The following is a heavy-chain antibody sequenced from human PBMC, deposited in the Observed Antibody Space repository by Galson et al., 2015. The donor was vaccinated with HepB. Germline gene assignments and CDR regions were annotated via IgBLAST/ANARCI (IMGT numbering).Heavy chain of an antibody. D-gene: IGHD3-22*01. CDR1: GFTFSRYG. Sequence: SLRLSCAASGFTFSRYGMHWVRQAPGKGLEWVAIIWSHGNDPIYADSMKGRFTVSRDNSENTMYLEVNSLRAEDTAVYYCARNIWDYYDRSSYYPYFGYWGQGTLVTVSS. V-gene: IGHV3-33*01. CDR3: ARNIWDYYDRSSYYPYFGY. CDR2: IWSHGNDP. J-gene: IGHJ4*02.